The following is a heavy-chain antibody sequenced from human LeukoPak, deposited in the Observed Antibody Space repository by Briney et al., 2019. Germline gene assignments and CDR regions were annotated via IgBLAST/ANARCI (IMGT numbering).Heavy chain of an antibody. CDR3: ARGLLWFGETVDY. Sequence: NPGESLRLSCAASGFTFSDYYMIWIRQAPGEGLEWVSYISSSGGNIYYADSVKGRFTISRDNAKKSLYLHMISLRADDTAVYYCARGLLWFGETVDYWGQGTLVTVSS. J-gene: IGHJ4*02. CDR1: GFTFSDYY. D-gene: IGHD3-10*01. CDR2: ISSSGGNI. V-gene: IGHV3-11*01.